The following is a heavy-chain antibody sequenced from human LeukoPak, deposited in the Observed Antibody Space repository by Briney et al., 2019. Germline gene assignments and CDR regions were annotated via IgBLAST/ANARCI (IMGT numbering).Heavy chain of an antibody. CDR1: GYTFTGYY. J-gene: IGHJ4*02. Sequence: ASVKVSCKASGYTFTGYYMHWVRQAPGQGLEWMGWINPNSGGTNYAQKFQGRVTMTRDTSISTAYMELSRLSSDDTAVYYCASDRIRRTYYYDRSGSLFDYWGQGTLVTVSS. CDR3: ASDRIRRTYYYDRSGSLFDY. D-gene: IGHD3-22*01. CDR2: INPNSGGT. V-gene: IGHV1-2*02.